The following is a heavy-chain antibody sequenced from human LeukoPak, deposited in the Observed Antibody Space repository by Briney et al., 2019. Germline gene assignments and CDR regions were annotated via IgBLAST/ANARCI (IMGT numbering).Heavy chain of an antibody. V-gene: IGHV3-30*02. J-gene: IGHJ4*02. CDR3: AKTGLSSWNDDIDY. CDR1: GFTFSSYG. D-gene: IGHD1-1*01. Sequence: GGSLRLSCAASGFTFSSYGMHWVRQAPGKGLEWVAFIRYDGSNKYYADSVKGRFTISRDNSKNTLYLQMNSLRAEDTAVYYCAKTGLSSWNDDIDYWGQGTLVTVSS. CDR2: IRYDGSNK.